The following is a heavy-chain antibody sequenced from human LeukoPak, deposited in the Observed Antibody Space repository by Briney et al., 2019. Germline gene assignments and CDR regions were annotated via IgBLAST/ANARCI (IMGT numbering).Heavy chain of an antibody. CDR3: ARGPNHYYYMDF. CDR2: INPDGGVT. D-gene: IGHD2-8*01. CDR1: GYSFTGYY. V-gene: IGHV1-2*02. Sequence: PRASMKVSCKASGYSFTGYYIHWVRQAPGQGLEWMGWINPDGGVTKSAQNFQGRVTMTRDKSINTVYMELSGLTSDDTALYYCARGPNHYYYMDFWGTGTTVSVSS. J-gene: IGHJ6*03.